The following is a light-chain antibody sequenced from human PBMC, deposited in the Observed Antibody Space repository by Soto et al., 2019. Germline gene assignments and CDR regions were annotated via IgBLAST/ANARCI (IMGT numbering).Light chain of an antibody. CDR3: QQYNNWPPT. J-gene: IGKJ3*01. V-gene: IGKV1-5*01. CDR1: QTISSW. CDR2: DAS. Sequence: DRQRTQSPSSLSGSVEDRVTITCRASQTISSWLAWYQQKPGKAPKLLIYDASSLESGVPSRFSGSGSGTEFTLTSSSLQSEDFAVYYCQQYNNWPPTFGPGTKVDI.